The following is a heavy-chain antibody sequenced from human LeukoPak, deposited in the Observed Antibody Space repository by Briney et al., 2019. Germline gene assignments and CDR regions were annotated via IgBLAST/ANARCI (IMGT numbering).Heavy chain of an antibody. J-gene: IGHJ2*01. CDR3: AKWTNWYFAL. CDR2: ISSNGVDT. V-gene: IGHV3-64*01. D-gene: IGHD3/OR15-3a*01. Sequence: GGSLRLSCAVSGFSLSSHGMHWVRQAPGKGLEDVSAISSNGVDTFYANSVKGRFTVTRDDSKNTLYLQMGSLRAEDMAVYYCAKWTNWYFALWGRGTLVTVSS. CDR1: GFSLSSHG.